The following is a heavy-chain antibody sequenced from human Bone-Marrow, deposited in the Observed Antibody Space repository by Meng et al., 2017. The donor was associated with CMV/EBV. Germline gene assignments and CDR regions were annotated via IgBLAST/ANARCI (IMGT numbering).Heavy chain of an antibody. CDR1: GFALSDAW. D-gene: IGHD5-12*01. CDR2: IRNEADGGTV. CDR3: LTTYNGGFPHRPY. V-gene: IGHV3-15*01. J-gene: IGHJ4*02. Sequence: GESLKISCASFGFALSDAWMTWIRQPPGKGPEWVGRIRNEADGGTVDYGPSVEGRFTISRDDSTNTVYLQMNSLKIEDTAVYYCLTTYNGGFPHRPYWGQGTVVTVSS.